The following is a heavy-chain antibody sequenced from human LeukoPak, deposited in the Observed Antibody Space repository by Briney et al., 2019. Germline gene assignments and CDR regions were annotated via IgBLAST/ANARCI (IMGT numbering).Heavy chain of an antibody. D-gene: IGHD3-3*01. V-gene: IGHV3-30*02. CDR3: ARVEESASFDP. CDR2: IRYDESNK. J-gene: IGHJ5*02. Sequence: GGSLRLSCAASGFTFSSYGMHWVRQAPGKGLEWVAFIRYDESNKNYADSVKGRFTISRDNAKNSLYLQMNSLRAEDTAVYYCARVEESASFDPWGQGTLVTVSS. CDR1: GFTFSSYG.